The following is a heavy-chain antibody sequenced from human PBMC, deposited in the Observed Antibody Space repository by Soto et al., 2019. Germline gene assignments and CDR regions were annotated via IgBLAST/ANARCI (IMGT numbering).Heavy chain of an antibody. Sequence: GASVKVSCKASGYTFTSYAMHWVRQAPGQRLEWMGWINAGNGNTKYSQKFQGRVTMTTDTSTSTAYMELRSLRSDDTAVYYCARADTAMVYYFDYWGQGTLVTVSS. CDR1: GYTFTSYA. CDR3: ARADTAMVYYFDY. J-gene: IGHJ4*02. CDR2: INAGNGNT. V-gene: IGHV1-3*01. D-gene: IGHD5-18*01.